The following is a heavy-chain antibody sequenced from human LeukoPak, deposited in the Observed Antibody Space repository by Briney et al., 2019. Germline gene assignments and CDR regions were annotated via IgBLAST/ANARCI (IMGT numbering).Heavy chain of an antibody. CDR3: AKPPRSYPGLFDY. J-gene: IGHJ4*02. D-gene: IGHD1-26*01. Sequence: PGGSLRLSCAASGFTFDDYTMHWVRQAPGKGLEWVSLISWDGGSIYYADSVKGRFTISRDNSKNSPYLQMNSLRTEDTALYYCAKPPRSYPGLFDYWGQGTLVTVSS. CDR1: GFTFDDYT. V-gene: IGHV3-43*01. CDR2: ISWDGGSI.